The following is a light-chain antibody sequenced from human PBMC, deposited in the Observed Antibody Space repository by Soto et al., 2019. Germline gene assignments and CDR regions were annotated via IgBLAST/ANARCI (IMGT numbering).Light chain of an antibody. Sequence: EIAMTQSPATLSVSPGESATLSCRASQSVSTNFAWYQQKPGQPPRLLIYGASARATDIPPRFSGSGSGTDFTLTIRGLQSEDFAVYCCQQYNNWPRSFGQGTKLEIK. V-gene: IGKV3-15*01. J-gene: IGKJ2*01. CDR1: QSVSTN. CDR2: GAS. CDR3: QQYNNWPRS.